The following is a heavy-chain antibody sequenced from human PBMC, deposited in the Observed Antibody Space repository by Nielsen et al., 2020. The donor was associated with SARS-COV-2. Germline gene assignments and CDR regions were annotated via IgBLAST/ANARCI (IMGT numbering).Heavy chain of an antibody. Sequence: GESLKISCAASGFTFSDYYMSWIRQAPGKGLEWVSYISSSSSYTNYADSVKGRFTISRDNAKNSLYLQMNSLRAEDTAVYYCAREYEIDRDYYYYMDVWGKGTTVTVSS. D-gene: IGHD3-9*01. CDR1: GFTFSDYY. V-gene: IGHV3-11*06. CDR3: AREYEIDRDYYYYMDV. CDR2: ISSSSSYT. J-gene: IGHJ6*03.